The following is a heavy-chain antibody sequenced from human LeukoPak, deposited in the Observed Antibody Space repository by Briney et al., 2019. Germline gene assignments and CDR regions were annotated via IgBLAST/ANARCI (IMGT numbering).Heavy chain of an antibody. V-gene: IGHV4-59*08. J-gene: IGHJ6*02. D-gene: IGHD2-2*01. CDR3: ARHKTHCGSTSCYRLYYYNGMDV. Sequence: SETLSLTCTVSGGSISSYYWSWIRQPPGKGLEWIGYIYYSGSTNYNPSLKSRVTISVDTSKNQFSLKLSSVTAADTAVYYCARHKTHCGSTSCYRLYYYNGMDVWGQGTTVTVSS. CDR1: GGSISSYY. CDR2: IYYSGST.